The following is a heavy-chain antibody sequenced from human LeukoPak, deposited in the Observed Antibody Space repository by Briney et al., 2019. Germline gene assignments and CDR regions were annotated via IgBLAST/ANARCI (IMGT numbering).Heavy chain of an antibody. CDR1: GGSISSGDYY. CDR2: IYYSGST. Sequence: SETLSLTCTVSGGSISSGDYYWSWIRQPPGKGLEWIGYIYYSGSTYYNPSLKSRVTISVDTSKSQFSLKLSSVTATDTAVYYCAAGYSSSWYVDIYWFDPWGQGTLVTVSS. CDR3: AAGYSSSWYVDIYWFDP. V-gene: IGHV4-30-4*01. J-gene: IGHJ5*02. D-gene: IGHD6-13*01.